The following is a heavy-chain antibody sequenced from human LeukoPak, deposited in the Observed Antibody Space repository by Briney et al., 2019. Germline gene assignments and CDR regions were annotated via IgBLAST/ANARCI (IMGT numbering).Heavy chain of an antibody. CDR1: GGTFSSYA. J-gene: IGHJ5*02. CDR3: ARGGTRDGYSS. Sequence: GASVKVSCKASGGTFSSYAISWVRQAPGQGLEWMGGIIPIFGTANYAQKFQGRVTITADESTRTAYMELSSLRSEDTAVYYCARGGTRDGYSSWGQGTLVTVSS. D-gene: IGHD5-24*01. CDR2: IIPIFGTA. V-gene: IGHV1-69*01.